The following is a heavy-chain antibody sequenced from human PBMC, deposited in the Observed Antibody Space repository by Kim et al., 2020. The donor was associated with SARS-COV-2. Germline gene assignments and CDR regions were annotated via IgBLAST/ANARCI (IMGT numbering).Heavy chain of an antibody. CDR1: GFTFSGSA. V-gene: IGHV3-73*01. CDR3: TRHPPNDILTGYSPFDY. CDR2: IRSKANSYAT. D-gene: IGHD3-9*01. Sequence: GGSLRLSCAASGFTFSGSAMHWVRQASGKGLEWVGRIRSKANSYATAYAASVKGRFTISRDDSKNTAYLQMNSLKTEDTAVYYCTRHPPNDILTGYSPFDYWGQGTLVTVSS. J-gene: IGHJ4*02.